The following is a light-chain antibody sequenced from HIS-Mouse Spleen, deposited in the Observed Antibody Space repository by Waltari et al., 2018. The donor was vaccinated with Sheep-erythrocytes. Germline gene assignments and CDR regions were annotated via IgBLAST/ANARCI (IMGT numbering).Light chain of an antibody. CDR2: QDS. CDR3: QAWDSSTAWNVV. Sequence: LTQPPSVSVSPGQTASITCSGDKLGDKYACWYQQKPGQSPVLVIYQDSKRPSGIPERVSGSNSGNTATLTISGTQAMDEADYYCQAWDSSTAWNVVFGGGTKLTVL. V-gene: IGLV3-1*01. CDR1: KLGDKY. J-gene: IGLJ2*01.